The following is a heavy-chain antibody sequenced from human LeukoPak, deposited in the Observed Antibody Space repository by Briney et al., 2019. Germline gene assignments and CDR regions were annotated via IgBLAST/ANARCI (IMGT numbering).Heavy chain of an antibody. CDR3: ARGRYYGSGSKNLFDS. CDR1: GDTFSDYT. V-gene: IGHV1-69*02. Sequence: ASVKVSCKTSGDTFSDYTVNWVRQGPGQGLEWMGRIIPILGIATYAQKFQDRVMITADRSTSTAYMELSSLRSEDTARYYCARGRYYGSGSKNLFDSWGQGTPVTVSS. J-gene: IGHJ5*01. CDR2: IIPILGIA. D-gene: IGHD3-10*01.